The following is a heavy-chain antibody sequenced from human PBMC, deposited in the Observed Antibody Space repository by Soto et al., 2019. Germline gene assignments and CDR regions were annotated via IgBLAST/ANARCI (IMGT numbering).Heavy chain of an antibody. Sequence: QVQLQESGPRLVKPSETLSLTCTVSGGSIDSYYWTWIRQTPEKGLEWIGYIYYSGSSNYNPSLTSRVTISIDTSKDQFCLNLTSVTAADTAIYFCARGMVGYNWNYRWFDPWGQGTLVTVTS. CDR2: IYYSGSS. D-gene: IGHD1-7*01. CDR1: GGSIDSYY. J-gene: IGHJ5*02. CDR3: ARGMVGYNWNYRWFDP. V-gene: IGHV4-59*01.